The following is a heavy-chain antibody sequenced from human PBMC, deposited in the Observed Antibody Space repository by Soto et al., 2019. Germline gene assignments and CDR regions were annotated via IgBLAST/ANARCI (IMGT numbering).Heavy chain of an antibody. V-gene: IGHV1-18*01. CDR3: ARVGFWYNWNVTPLRWFDP. CDR1: GYTFTSYG. J-gene: IGHJ5*02. CDR2: ISAYNGNT. D-gene: IGHD1-1*01. Sequence: ASVKVSCKASGYTFTSYGISWVRQAPGQGLEWMGWISAYNGNTKYAQKLQGRVTMTTDTSTSTAYMELRSLRSYDTAVYYCARVGFWYNWNVTPLRWFDPWGQGTLVTVSS.